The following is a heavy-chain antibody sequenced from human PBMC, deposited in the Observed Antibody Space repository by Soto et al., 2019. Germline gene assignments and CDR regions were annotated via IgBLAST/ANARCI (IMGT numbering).Heavy chain of an antibody. D-gene: IGHD2-8*01. Sequence: QVQLQESGPGLVKPSETLSLTCTVSGGSISSYYWSWIRQPPGKGLEWIGYIYYSESTNYNPSLKSRVTISVDTSKNQFSLKLSSVTAADTAVYYCARVGLGYCTNGVCYPYYFDYWGQGTLVTVSS. CDR2: IYYSEST. J-gene: IGHJ4*02. CDR3: ARVGLGYCTNGVCYPYYFDY. V-gene: IGHV4-59*01. CDR1: GGSISSYY.